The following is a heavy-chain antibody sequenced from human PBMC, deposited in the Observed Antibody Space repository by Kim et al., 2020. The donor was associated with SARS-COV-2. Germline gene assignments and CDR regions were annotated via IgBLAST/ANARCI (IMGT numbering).Heavy chain of an antibody. D-gene: IGHD5-12*01. Sequence: SVKGRLTISRDNSKNTLYLKMSSLRAEDTAVYYCAKVRVDIVTTIDAFDIWGQGTIVTVSS. CDR3: AKVRVDIVTTIDAFDI. V-gene: IGHV3-23*01. J-gene: IGHJ3*02.